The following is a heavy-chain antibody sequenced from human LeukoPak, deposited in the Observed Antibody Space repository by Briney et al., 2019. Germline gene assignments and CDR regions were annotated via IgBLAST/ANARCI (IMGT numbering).Heavy chain of an antibody. J-gene: IGHJ4*02. Sequence: GGSLRLSCAVSGFTFSDYWMTWVRQAPGKGLEWVAFIRYDGSNKYYADSVKGRFTISRDNSKNTLYLQMNSLRAEDTAVYYCAKVRSTEVQTFDYWGQGTLVTVSS. D-gene: IGHD1-1*01. CDR1: GFTFSDYW. CDR3: AKVRSTEVQTFDY. V-gene: IGHV3-30*02. CDR2: IRYDGSNK.